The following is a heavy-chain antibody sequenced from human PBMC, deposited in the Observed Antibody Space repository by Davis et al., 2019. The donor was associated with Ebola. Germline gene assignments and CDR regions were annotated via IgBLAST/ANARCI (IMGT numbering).Heavy chain of an antibody. J-gene: IGHJ3*02. V-gene: IGHV3-30*18. CDR3: AKAHLYYYDSGAFDI. CDR2: ISYDGSNK. D-gene: IGHD3-22*01. CDR1: GFTFDDYA. Sequence: PGGSLRLSCAASGFTFDDYAMHWVRQAPGKGLEWVAVISYDGSNKYYADSVKGRFTISRDNSKNTLYLQMNSLRAEDTAVYYCAKAHLYYYDSGAFDIWGQGTMVTVSS.